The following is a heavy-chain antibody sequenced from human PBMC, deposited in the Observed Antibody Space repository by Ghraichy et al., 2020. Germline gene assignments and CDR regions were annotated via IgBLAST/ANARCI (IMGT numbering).Heavy chain of an antibody. CDR2: IYHTRTT. V-gene: IGHV4-39*01. CDR3: ARGLTTLIPFDY. D-gene: IGHD1-1*01. J-gene: IGHJ4*02. CDR1: GDSISARSYY. Sequence: ETLSLTCTVSGDSISARSYYWGWIRQSPVRGLEWIGSIYHTRTTHYFPSLRGRVTMSVDTSKNQFSLNLTSVTAADTAVYYCARGLTTLIPFDYWGRGILVTVSA.